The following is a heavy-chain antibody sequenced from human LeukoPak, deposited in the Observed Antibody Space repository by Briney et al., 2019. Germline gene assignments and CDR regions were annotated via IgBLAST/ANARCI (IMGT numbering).Heavy chain of an antibody. CDR2: ISGDGGST. V-gene: IGHV3-43*02. J-gene: IGHJ3*02. Sequence: TGGSLRLSCAASGFTFNDYAMHWVRQAPGKGLEWVSPISGDGGSTYYADSVKGRFTISRDNSKNSLYLQMNSLRTEHTALYYGAISTVTYDAFDSLVQGTMVTVSS. CDR3: AISTVTYDAFDS. D-gene: IGHD4-17*01. CDR1: GFTFNDYA.